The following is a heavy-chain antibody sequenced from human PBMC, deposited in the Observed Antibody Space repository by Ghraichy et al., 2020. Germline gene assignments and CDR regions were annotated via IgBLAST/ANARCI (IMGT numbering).Heavy chain of an antibody. CDR2: ISGSGGST. J-gene: IGHJ4*02. D-gene: IGHD3-3*01. CDR3: AKDSDFWSGYLFDS. CDR1: GFTFSSYA. Sequence: GESLNISCAASGFTFSSYAMSWVRQAPGKGLEWVSAISGSGGSTYYADSVKGRFTISRDNSKNTLYLQMNSLRAEDTAVYYCAKDSDFWSGYLFDSWGQGTLVTVSS. V-gene: IGHV3-23*01.